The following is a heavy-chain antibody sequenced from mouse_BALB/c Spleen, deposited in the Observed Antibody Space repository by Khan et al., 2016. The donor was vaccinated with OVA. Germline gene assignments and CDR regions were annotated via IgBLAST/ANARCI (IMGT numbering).Heavy chain of an antibody. Sequence: VQLQESGAELARPGASVKLSCKASGYTFTSYWMQWVKQRPGQGLEWIGAIYPGDADTRYTQKFKGKATLTADKSSSTAYMQLTSLASEDSAVXYCARYYRYDGGYAMAYWGQGTSVTVSS. D-gene: IGHD2-14*01. CDR3: ARYYRYDGGYAMAY. CDR1: GYTFTSYW. J-gene: IGHJ4*01. V-gene: IGHV1-87*01. CDR2: IYPGDADT.